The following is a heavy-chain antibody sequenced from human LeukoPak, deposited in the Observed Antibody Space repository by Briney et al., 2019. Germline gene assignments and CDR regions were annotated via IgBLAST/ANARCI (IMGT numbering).Heavy chain of an antibody. Sequence: PGRSLRRSCAASAVAFDGYGRGCVRQPPGKGLEWVCGIKWDGGSTGYADSVKGRFTISRNNAKNSLYRQMNSLRAEDTSLYYCGRASRPRIAVAGYGYRGQGTLVTVSS. CDR2: IKWDGGST. D-gene: IGHD6-19*01. CDR3: GRASRPRIAVAGYGY. CDR1: AVAFDGYG. J-gene: IGHJ4*02. V-gene: IGHV3-20*04.